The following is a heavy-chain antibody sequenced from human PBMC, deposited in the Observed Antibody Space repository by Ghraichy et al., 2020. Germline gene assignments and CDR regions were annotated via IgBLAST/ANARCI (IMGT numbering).Heavy chain of an antibody. CDR3: AKGSGRTSSGYYYWYFDF. CDR1: GFTFDDYT. CDR2: VTRDAGTI. J-gene: IGHJ2*01. V-gene: IGHV3-43*01. Sequence: LTCAASGFTFDDYTMHWVRQAPGKGLEWVSLVTRDAGTIYYADSVKGRFTISRDNSKNSLYLQMNSLRTEDTAFYYCAKGSGRTSSGYYYWYFDFWGRGTLVSVSS. D-gene: IGHD3-22*01.